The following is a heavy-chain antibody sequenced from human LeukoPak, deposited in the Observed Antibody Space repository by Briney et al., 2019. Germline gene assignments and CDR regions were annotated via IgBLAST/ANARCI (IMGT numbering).Heavy chain of an antibody. V-gene: IGHV3-7*01. CDR2: IKQDGSEK. CDR3: ASAGGSCGY. D-gene: IGHD2-15*01. J-gene: IGHJ4*02. Sequence: GGSLRLSCAASGFTFSSYAMSWVRQAPGKGLEWVANIKQDGSEKYYVDSVKGRFTISRDNAKNSLYLQMNSLRAEDTAVYYCASAGGSCGYWGQGTLVTVSS. CDR1: GFTFSSYA.